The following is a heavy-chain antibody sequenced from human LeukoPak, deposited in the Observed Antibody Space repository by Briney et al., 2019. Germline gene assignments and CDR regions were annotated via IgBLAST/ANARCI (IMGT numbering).Heavy chain of an antibody. Sequence: GVSLRLSCAASGFTFRSYAMHWVRQAPGQGLEWVAVILYDGSNKYYADSVRGRFTISRDNSKNTLYLQMNSLTAEDTAVYYCARALEHYYDSSGYYLGYWGQGTLVTVSS. CDR1: GFTFRSYA. CDR2: ILYDGSNK. J-gene: IGHJ4*02. CDR3: ARALEHYYDSSGYYLGY. V-gene: IGHV3-30*04. D-gene: IGHD3-22*01.